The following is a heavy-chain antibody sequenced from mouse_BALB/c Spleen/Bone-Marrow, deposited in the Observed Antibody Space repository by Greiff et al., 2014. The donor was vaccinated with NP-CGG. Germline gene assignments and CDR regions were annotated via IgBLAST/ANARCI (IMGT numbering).Heavy chain of an antibody. V-gene: IGHV7-3*02. CDR2: IRNKANGYIT. Sequence: DVMLVESGGGLVQPGGSLRLSCATSGFTFTDYYMSWVRQPPGKALEWLGFIRNKANGYITEYSASVKGRFTISRDNSHSILYLQMNTLRAEDSATYYCAVRGITTATGAMDYWGQGTSVTVSS. D-gene: IGHD1-2*01. CDR1: GFTFTDYY. CDR3: AVRGITTATGAMDY. J-gene: IGHJ4*01.